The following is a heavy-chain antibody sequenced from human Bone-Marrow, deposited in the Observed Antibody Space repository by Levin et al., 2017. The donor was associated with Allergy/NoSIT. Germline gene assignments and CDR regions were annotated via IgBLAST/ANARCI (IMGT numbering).Heavy chain of an antibody. Sequence: GGSLRLSCAASGFTFSSYWMSWVRQAPGKGLEWVANIKQDGSEKYYVDSVKGRFTISRDNAKNSLYLQMNSLRAEDTAVYYCARDLYYDFWSGYYTGTGFDYWGQGTLVTVSS. J-gene: IGHJ4*02. CDR1: GFTFSSYW. V-gene: IGHV3-7*03. D-gene: IGHD3-3*01. CDR3: ARDLYYDFWSGYYTGTGFDY. CDR2: IKQDGSEK.